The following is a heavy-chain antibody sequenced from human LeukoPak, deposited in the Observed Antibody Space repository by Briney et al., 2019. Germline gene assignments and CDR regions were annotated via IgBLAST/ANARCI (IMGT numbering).Heavy chain of an antibody. CDR2: IYTSGST. V-gene: IGHV4-61*02. CDR1: GGSISSGSYY. Sequence: PSETLSLTCTVSGGSISSGSYYWSWIRQPAGKGLEWIGRIYTSGSTNYNPSLKSRVTISVDTSKNQFSLKLSSVTAADTAVYYCARALRRAVAGYFDYWGQGTLVTVSS. CDR3: ARALRRAVAGYFDY. D-gene: IGHD6-19*01. J-gene: IGHJ4*02.